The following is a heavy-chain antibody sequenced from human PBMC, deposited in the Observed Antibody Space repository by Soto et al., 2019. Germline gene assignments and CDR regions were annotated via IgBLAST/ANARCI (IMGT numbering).Heavy chain of an antibody. CDR3: ARDRALLRFLEWLPDYYYYGMDV. J-gene: IGHJ6*02. V-gene: IGHV1-58*01. Sequence: GASVKVSCKASGFTFPSSAVQWVRQARGQRLEWIGWIVVGSGNTNSAQKFQDRVTFTRDMSTSTVYMELSSLIFEDTAVYYCARDRALLRFLEWLPDYYYYGMDVWGQGTTVTVSS. CDR2: IVVGSGNT. CDR1: GFTFPSSA. D-gene: IGHD3-3*01.